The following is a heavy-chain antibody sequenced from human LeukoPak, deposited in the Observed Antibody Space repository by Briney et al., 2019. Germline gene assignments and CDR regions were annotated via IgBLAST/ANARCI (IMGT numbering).Heavy chain of an antibody. CDR3: TTEGSSSWYSTVRWFDP. CDR1: GFTFSGSA. CDR2: IRSTANGYAT. Sequence: GGSLRLSCAASGFTFSGSALHWVRQASGKGLEWVGRIRSTANGYATAYAASVKGRFTISRDDSKNTAYLQMDSLKTEDTAVYYCTTEGSSSWYSTVRWFDPWGQGTLVTVSS. V-gene: IGHV3-73*01. D-gene: IGHD6-13*01. J-gene: IGHJ5*02.